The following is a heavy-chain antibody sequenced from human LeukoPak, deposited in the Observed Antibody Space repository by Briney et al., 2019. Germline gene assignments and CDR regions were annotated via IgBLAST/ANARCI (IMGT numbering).Heavy chain of an antibody. J-gene: IGHJ4*02. V-gene: IGHV5-51*01. CDR2: IYPGNSDT. CDR1: GDRFTPCW. D-gene: IGHD6-19*01. CDR3: ARRKAVARISYFDS. Sequence: GESLKISCEGSGDRFTPCWFTWVRQKLGKGLEWMGTIYPGNSDTKYSPSFQGQITISADKSINTAYLQWSSLEASDTAMYYCARRKAVARISYFDSWGQGTLVTVSS.